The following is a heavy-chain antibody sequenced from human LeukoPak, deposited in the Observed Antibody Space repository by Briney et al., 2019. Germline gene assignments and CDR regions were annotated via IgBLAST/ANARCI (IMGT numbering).Heavy chain of an antibody. CDR2: FDPGAGEI. D-gene: IGHD3-10*01. CDR1: GDTVNELT. Sequence: GASVKVSCKVSGDTVNELTMHWVRQAPGKGLEWMGGFDPGAGEILYAQQFQGRVTMTEDTSTDTAYMELTSLRSEDSGVYFCAAGGIYSLLDYWGQGTLVTVSS. V-gene: IGHV1-24*01. CDR3: AAGGIYSLLDY. J-gene: IGHJ4*02.